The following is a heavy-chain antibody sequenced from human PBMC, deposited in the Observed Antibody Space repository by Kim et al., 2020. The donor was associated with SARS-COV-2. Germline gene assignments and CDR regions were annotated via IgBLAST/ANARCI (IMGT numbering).Heavy chain of an antibody. D-gene: IGHD3-10*01. Sequence: GGSLRLSCAASGFTFSSYAMHWVRQAPGKGLEWVAVISYDGSNKYYADSVKGRFTISRDNSKNTLYLQMNSLRAEDTAVYYCARQGDYGSGSAFDYWGQGTLVTVSS. CDR3: ARQGDYGSGSAFDY. J-gene: IGHJ4*02. V-gene: IGHV3-30-3*01. CDR1: GFTFSSYA. CDR2: ISYDGSNK.